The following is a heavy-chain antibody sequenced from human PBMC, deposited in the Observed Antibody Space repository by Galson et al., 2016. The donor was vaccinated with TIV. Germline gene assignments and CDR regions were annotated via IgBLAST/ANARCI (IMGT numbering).Heavy chain of an antibody. CDR2: IDPEDSYT. D-gene: IGHD4-17*01. CDR1: GYNFTNYW. CDR3: ASPHYRDGDY. J-gene: IGHJ4*02. V-gene: IGHV5-10-1*01. Sequence: QSGAEVKKPGESLRISCKTSGYNFTNYWIIWVRQVPGKGLEWVGRIDPEDSYTESISSFQGHVTISSDQSIATSYLPWGSLTASDTAMYYCASPHYRDGDYWGLGTLVTVSS.